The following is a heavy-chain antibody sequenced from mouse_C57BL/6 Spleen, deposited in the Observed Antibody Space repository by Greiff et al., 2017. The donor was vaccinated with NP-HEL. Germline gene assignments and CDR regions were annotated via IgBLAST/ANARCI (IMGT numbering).Heavy chain of an antibody. CDR2: IDPSDSET. Sequence: QVQLQQPGAELVRPGSSVKLSCKASGYTFTSYWMHWVKQRPIQGLEWIGNIDPSDSETHYNQKFKDKATLTVDKSSSTAYMQLSSLTSEDSAVYYCARRGYDYDVGYYFDYWGQGTTLTVSS. D-gene: IGHD2-4*01. CDR1: GYTFTSYW. V-gene: IGHV1-52*01. CDR3: ARRGYDYDVGYYFDY. J-gene: IGHJ2*01.